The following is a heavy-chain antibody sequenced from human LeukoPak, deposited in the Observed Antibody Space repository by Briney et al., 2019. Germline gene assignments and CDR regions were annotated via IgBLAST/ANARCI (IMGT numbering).Heavy chain of an antibody. V-gene: IGHV3-23*01. CDR1: GFTFSSYA. CDR2: ISGSGGST. J-gene: IGHJ5*02. Sequence: GGSLRLSCAASGFTFSSYAMSWVRQAPGKGLEWVSAISGSGGSTYYADSVKGRFTISRDNSKNTLYLQMNSLRAEDTAVYYCTTERSVLLWFGDTWGQGTLVTVSS. CDR3: TTERSVLLWFGDT. D-gene: IGHD3-10*01.